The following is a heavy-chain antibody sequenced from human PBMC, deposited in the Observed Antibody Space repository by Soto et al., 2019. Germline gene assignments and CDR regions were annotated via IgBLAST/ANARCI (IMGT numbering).Heavy chain of an antibody. Sequence: PSETLSLTCTVSGGSISSGGYYWSWIRQHPGKGLEWIGYIYYSGSTYYNPSLKSRVTISVDTSKNQFSLKLSSVTAADTAVYYCARGSFGDSGSYYYYGMDVWGQGTTVTVSS. V-gene: IGHV4-31*03. CDR3: ARGSFGDSGSYYYYGMDV. CDR2: IYYSGST. D-gene: IGHD1-26*01. CDR1: GGSISSGGYY. J-gene: IGHJ6*02.